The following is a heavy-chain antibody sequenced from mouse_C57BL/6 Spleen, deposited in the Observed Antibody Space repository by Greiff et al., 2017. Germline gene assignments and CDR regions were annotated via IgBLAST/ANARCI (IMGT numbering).Heavy chain of an antibody. V-gene: IGHV1-39*01. J-gene: IGHJ3*01. CDR2: INPNYGTT. Sequence: EVQLQQSGPELVKPGASVKISCKASGYSFTDYNMNWVKQSTGQSLEWIGVINPNYGTTSYNQKFKGKATLTVDQSSSTAYMQLNSLTSDDSAVYYCAGNGRVGFAYWGQGTLLTVSA. CDR3: AGNGRVGFAY. CDR1: GYSFTDYN.